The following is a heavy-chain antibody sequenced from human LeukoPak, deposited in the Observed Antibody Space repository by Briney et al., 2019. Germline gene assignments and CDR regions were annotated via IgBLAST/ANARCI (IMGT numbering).Heavy chain of an antibody. V-gene: IGHV4-59*08. CDR3: AAPRNDDSSGYLDY. D-gene: IGHD3-22*01. Sequence: PSETLSLTCTVSGGSISRYYWSWVRQPPGKGLEWIAYIYHSGSTNYNPSLKSRVTISVDTSKRQFSLRLNSVTAADTAVYYRAAPRNDDSSGYLDYWGQGILVTVSS. CDR2: IYHSGST. CDR1: GGSISRYY. J-gene: IGHJ4*02.